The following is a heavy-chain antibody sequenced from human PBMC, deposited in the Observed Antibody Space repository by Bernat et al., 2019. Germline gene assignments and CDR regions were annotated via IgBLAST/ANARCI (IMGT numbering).Heavy chain of an antibody. D-gene: IGHD4-17*01. J-gene: IGHJ4*02. CDR2: IKSKTDGGTT. Sequence: EVQLVESGGGLVKPGGSLRLSCVASGFTFSNAWMSWVRQAPGKGLEWVGRIKSKTDGGTTDYAAPVKGRFTISRDDSKNTLYLQMNSLKTEESAVDYCTTTPSPYGDDYWGQGTLVTVSS. CDR1: GFTFSNAW. CDR3: TTTPSPYGDDY. V-gene: IGHV3-15*01.